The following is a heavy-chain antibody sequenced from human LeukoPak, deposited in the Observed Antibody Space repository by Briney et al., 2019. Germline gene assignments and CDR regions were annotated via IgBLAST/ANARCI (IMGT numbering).Heavy chain of an antibody. J-gene: IGHJ5*02. Sequence: GASLQNSCKISGYKLTNNWIGWVRQVPGKGLEWMGLIYPGYSDAKYSPSFQGQVTLSVDASISTAYLQLSGLRASDTAIYYCVRFALTSSLDHWGQGTLVTVSS. V-gene: IGHV5-51*01. D-gene: IGHD6-13*01. CDR1: GYKLTNNW. CDR2: IYPGYSDA. CDR3: VRFALTSSLDH.